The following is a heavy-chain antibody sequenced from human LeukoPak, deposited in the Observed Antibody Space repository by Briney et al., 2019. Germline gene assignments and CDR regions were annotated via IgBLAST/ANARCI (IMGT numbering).Heavy chain of an antibody. V-gene: IGHV4-4*02. J-gene: IGHJ1*01. CDR2: IYHSGST. Sequence: PSETLSLTCAVSGGSISSSNWWSWVRQPPRKGLEWIGEIYHSGSTNYNPSLKSRVTISVDKSKNQFSLKLSSVTAADTAVYYCARDGYSSSKYLQHWGQGTLVTVSS. CDR3: ARDGYSSSKYLQH. D-gene: IGHD6-6*01. CDR1: GGSISSSNW.